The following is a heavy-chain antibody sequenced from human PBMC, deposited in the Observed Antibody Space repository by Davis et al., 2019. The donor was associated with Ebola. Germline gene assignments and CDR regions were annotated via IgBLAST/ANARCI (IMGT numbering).Heavy chain of an antibody. D-gene: IGHD3-3*01. Sequence: ASVKVSCKASGYTFTRYYMHWVRQAPGQGLEWMGIINPSGGSTSYAQKFQGRVTMTRDTSTSTVYMELSSLRSEDTAVYYCARDRGFITIFGVLGYGMDVWGQGTMVTVSS. J-gene: IGHJ6*02. V-gene: IGHV1-46*01. CDR3: ARDRGFITIFGVLGYGMDV. CDR2: INPSGGST. CDR1: GYTFTRYY.